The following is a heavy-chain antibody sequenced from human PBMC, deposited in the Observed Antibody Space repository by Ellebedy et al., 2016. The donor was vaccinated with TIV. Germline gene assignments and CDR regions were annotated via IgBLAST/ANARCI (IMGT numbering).Heavy chain of an antibody. V-gene: IGHV3-21*01. Sequence: GGSLRLXCADSGFTFSTSSLNWVRQAPGKGLEWVSSISDSGATIYYADSLKGRFTISRDNAKNSVYLQMNSLRDDDTAVYYCARDGGAYTYGRHSIYWGQGTLVTVSS. CDR1: GFTFSTSS. CDR2: ISDSGATI. CDR3: ARDGGAYTYGRHSIY. D-gene: IGHD5-18*01. J-gene: IGHJ4*02.